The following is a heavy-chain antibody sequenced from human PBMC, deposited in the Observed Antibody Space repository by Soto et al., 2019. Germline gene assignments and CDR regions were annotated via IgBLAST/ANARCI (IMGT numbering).Heavy chain of an antibody. CDR2: IYHSGST. CDR1: GGSISSGGYY. J-gene: IGHJ3*02. Sequence: PSETLSLTCTVSGGSISSGGYYWSWVRQPPGKGLEWIGEIYHSGSTNYNPSLKSRVTISVDKSKNQFSLKLSSVTAADTAVYYCARDRAFGLLWFGDHDAFDIWGQGTMVTVSS. V-gene: IGHV4-39*07. D-gene: IGHD3-10*01. CDR3: ARDRAFGLLWFGDHDAFDI.